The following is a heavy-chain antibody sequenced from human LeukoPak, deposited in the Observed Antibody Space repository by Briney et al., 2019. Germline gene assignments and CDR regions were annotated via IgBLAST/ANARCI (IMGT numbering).Heavy chain of an antibody. D-gene: IGHD3-9*01. CDR2: FDPEHGEM. CDR1: GDTLTELS. CDR3: ATGGPWGLLKY. Sequence: ASVKVSCKVSGDTLTELSTHWVRQAPGKGLEWMGGFDPEHGEMIYAQKLQGRVTMTEDRSTDTAYMELSSLRSEDTAVYYCATGGPWGLLKYWGQGTLVTVSS. V-gene: IGHV1-24*01. J-gene: IGHJ4*02.